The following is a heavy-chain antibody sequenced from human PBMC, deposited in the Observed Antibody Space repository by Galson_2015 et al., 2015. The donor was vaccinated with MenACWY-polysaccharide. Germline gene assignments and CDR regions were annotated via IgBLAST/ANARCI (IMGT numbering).Heavy chain of an antibody. V-gene: IGHV1-8*01. Sequence: SVKVSCKASGYTFTSYDIDWVRQATGQGLEWMGWMNPNSGNTGYAQKFQGRVTMTRNTSISTAYMELSSLRSEDTAVYYCARVGIRAPPFYYYGMDVSGQGTTVTVSS. CDR1: GYTFTSYD. CDR2: MNPNSGNT. CDR3: ARVGIRAPPFYYYGMDV. D-gene: IGHD3-10*01. J-gene: IGHJ6*02.